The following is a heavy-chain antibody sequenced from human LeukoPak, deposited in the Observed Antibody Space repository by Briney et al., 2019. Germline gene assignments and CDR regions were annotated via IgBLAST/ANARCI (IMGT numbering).Heavy chain of an antibody. CDR1: GFTFSSYA. J-gene: IGHJ4*02. V-gene: IGHV3-23*01. CDR2: ISGSGGST. Sequence: GGSLRLSCAASGFTFSSYAMSWVRQAPGKGLEWVSAISGSGGSTYYADSVKGRFTISRDNSKNTLYLQMNSLRAEDTAVYYCAKDGSSSWYPHYFDYWGQGTLVTVSS. D-gene: IGHD6-13*01. CDR3: AKDGSSSWYPHYFDY.